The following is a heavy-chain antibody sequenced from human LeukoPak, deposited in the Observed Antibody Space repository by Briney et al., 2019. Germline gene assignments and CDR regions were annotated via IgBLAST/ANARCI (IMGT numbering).Heavy chain of an antibody. Sequence: SETLSLTCTVSGGSISSYYGSWIRQPPGKGLEWIGYIYYSGNPNYNPSLRSRVTISVDTSKNQFSLKLSSVTAADTAVYYCARCIGSSAFARWFDPWGQGTLVTVSS. CDR2: IYYSGNP. V-gene: IGHV4-59*01. D-gene: IGHD6-6*01. CDR1: GGSISSYY. J-gene: IGHJ5*02. CDR3: ARCIGSSAFARWFDP.